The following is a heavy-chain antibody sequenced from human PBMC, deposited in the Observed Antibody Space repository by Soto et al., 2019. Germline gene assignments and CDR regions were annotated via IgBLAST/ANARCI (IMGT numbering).Heavy chain of an antibody. J-gene: IGHJ4*02. CDR1: GGSISSGYYY. D-gene: IGHD3-16*01. CDR2: IYYSGNT. V-gene: IGHV4-30-4*01. CDR3: ARGPSGGY. Sequence: SETLSLTCSVSGGSISSGYYYWSWIRQPPGKGLEWIGNIYYSGNTYYNPSLRSRLIISIDTSKNQFSLKLSSVTAADTAVYYCARGPSGGYWGQGTLVTVSS.